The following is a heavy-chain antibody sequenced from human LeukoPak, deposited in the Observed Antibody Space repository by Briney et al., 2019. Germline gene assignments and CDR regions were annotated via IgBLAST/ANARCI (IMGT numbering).Heavy chain of an antibody. Sequence: ASVKVSCKASGGTFSSYAISWVRQAPGQGLEWMGGIIPIFGTANYAQKFQGRVTITADESTSTAYMELSSLRSEDTAVYYCARPWYYYDSSGYSDPSDAFDIWGQGTMVTVSP. V-gene: IGHV1-69*13. D-gene: IGHD3-22*01. CDR1: GGTFSSYA. CDR2: IIPIFGTA. J-gene: IGHJ3*02. CDR3: ARPWYYYDSSGYSDPSDAFDI.